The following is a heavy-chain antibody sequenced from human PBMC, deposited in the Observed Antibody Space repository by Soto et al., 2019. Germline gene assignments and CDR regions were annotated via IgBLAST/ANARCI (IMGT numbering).Heavy chain of an antibody. CDR2: FDPEDGET. Sequence: GASVKVSCKVSGYTLTELSMHWVRQAPGKGLEWMGGFDPEDGETIYAQKFQGRVTMTEDTSTDTAYMELSSLRSEDTAVYYCATRVSTMVRGALAWFDPWGQGALVTVS. CDR1: GYTLTELS. J-gene: IGHJ5*02. V-gene: IGHV1-24*01. D-gene: IGHD3-10*01. CDR3: ATRVSTMVRGALAWFDP.